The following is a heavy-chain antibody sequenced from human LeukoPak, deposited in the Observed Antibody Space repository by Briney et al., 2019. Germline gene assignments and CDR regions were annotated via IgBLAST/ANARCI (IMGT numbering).Heavy chain of an antibody. CDR1: GASISSRSHY. Sequence: PSETLSLTCTVSGASISSRSHYWGWIRQPPGKGLEWIADVYYSGSTHYNMALRSRVTMSVDTSRNQFSLKLASVTAADTAMYYCARIAGGGWFDPWGQGTLVTVSS. CDR3: ARIAGGGWFDP. CDR2: VYYSGST. V-gene: IGHV4-39*01. J-gene: IGHJ5*02. D-gene: IGHD6-13*01.